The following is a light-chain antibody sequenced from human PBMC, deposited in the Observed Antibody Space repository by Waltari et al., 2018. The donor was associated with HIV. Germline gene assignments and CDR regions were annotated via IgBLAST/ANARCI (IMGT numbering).Light chain of an antibody. Sequence: EIVLTQSPCTLSLSPGDRATLFCRASQNVDSNYIAWYQHKSAQPPRLIISGASSRATGIPDKFGGSGSRTHSTLTINELAPENFARYYCQQYGTSPTFGQGTKVEI. CDR1: QNVDSNY. CDR2: GAS. V-gene: IGKV3-20*01. J-gene: IGKJ1*01. CDR3: QQYGTSPT.